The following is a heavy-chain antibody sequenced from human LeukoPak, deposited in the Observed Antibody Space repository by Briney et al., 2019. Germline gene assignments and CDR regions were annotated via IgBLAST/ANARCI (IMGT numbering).Heavy chain of an antibody. CDR3: AKGSCSGGSCSVPRDAFDI. CDR2: ISWNSGTI. CDR1: GFTFDDYT. Sequence: GGSLRLSCAASGFTFDDYTIHWVRQAPGKGLEWVSSISWNSGTIDYADSVKGRFTISRDNAKNSLYLQMNSLRAEDTALYYCAKGSCSGGSCSVPRDAFDIWGQGTMVTVSS. V-gene: IGHV3-9*01. D-gene: IGHD2-15*01. J-gene: IGHJ3*02.